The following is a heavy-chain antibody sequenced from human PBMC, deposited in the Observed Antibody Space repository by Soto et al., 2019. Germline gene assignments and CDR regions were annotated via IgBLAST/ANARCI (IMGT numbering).Heavy chain of an antibody. CDR1: GGSISSGGYY. CDR3: ARGFYGSGSYYFGLGYNYGMDV. J-gene: IGHJ6*02. Sequence: SETLSLTCTVSGGSISSGGYYWSWIRQHPGKGLEWIGYIYYSGSTYYNPSLKSRVTISVDTSKNQFSLKLSSVTAADTAVYYCARGFYGSGSYYFGLGYNYGMDVWGQGTTVTVSS. D-gene: IGHD3-10*01. V-gene: IGHV4-31*03. CDR2: IYYSGST.